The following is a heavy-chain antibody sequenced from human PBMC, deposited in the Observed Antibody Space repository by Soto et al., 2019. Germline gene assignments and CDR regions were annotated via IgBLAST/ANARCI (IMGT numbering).Heavy chain of an antibody. CDR1: GGTFSSYA. CDR3: ARDLTTVTTSYYYYYGMDV. D-gene: IGHD4-17*01. J-gene: IGHJ6*02. Sequence: QVQLVQSGAEVKKPGSSVKVSCKASGGTFSSYAISWVRQAPGQGLEWMGGIIPIFGTANYAQKFQGRVTITADKSTSTAYMELSSLRSEDTAVYYCARDLTTVTTSYYYYYGMDVWGQGTTVTVSS. V-gene: IGHV1-69*06. CDR2: IIPIFGTA.